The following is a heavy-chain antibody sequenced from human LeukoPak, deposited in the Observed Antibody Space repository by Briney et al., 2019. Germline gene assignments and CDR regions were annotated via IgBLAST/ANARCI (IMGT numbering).Heavy chain of an antibody. CDR2: ISYDGSNK. V-gene: IGHV3-30-3*01. CDR3: ASPYYGSGSFDY. D-gene: IGHD3-10*01. Sequence: GGSLRLSCEASGFTFSSYAMHWVRQAPGRGLEWVAVISYDGSNKYYADSVKGRFTISRDNSKNTLYLQMNSLRAEDTAVYYCASPYYGSGSFDYWGQGTLVTVSS. J-gene: IGHJ4*02. CDR1: GFTFSSYA.